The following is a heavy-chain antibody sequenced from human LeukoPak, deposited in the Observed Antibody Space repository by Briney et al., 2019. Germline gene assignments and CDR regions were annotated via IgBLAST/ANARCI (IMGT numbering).Heavy chain of an antibody. CDR1: GGSISSYY. Sequence: SETLSLTCTVSGGSISSYYWSWIRQPAGKGLEWIGRIYTSGSTNYNPSLKSRVTMSVDTSKNQFSLKLSSVTAADTAVYYCARDPSRSDGGYYYYYGMDVWGQGTTVTVSS. V-gene: IGHV4-4*07. CDR2: IYTSGST. J-gene: IGHJ6*02. CDR3: ARDPSRSDGGYYYYYGMDV.